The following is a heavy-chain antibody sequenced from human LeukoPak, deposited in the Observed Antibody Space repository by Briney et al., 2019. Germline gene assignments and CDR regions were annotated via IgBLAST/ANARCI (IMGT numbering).Heavy chain of an antibody. V-gene: IGHV1-46*01. CDR3: ARAPPLSSDSAFDI. J-gene: IGHJ3*02. CDR1: GGTFSSYA. CDR2: INPSGGST. D-gene: IGHD6-19*01. Sequence: ASVNVSCKASGGTFSSYAISWVRQAPGQGLEWMGIINPSGGSTSYAQKFQGRVTMTRDTSTSTVYMELSSLRSEDTAVYYCARAPPLSSDSAFDIWGQGTMVTVSS.